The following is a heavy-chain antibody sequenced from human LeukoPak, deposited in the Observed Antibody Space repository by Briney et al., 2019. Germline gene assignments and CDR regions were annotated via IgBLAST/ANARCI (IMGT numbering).Heavy chain of an antibody. CDR2: VHLDGRT. D-gene: IGHD3-3*01. V-gene: IGHV4-4*02. CDR1: GGAITTTNW. CDR3: AREGGFYRPLDY. J-gene: IGHJ4*02. Sequence: SETLSLTCGVSGGAITTTNWWTWVRQPPGKGLEWIGEVHLDGRTNYNPSLESRLTISVDLSGNHISLRLTSVTAADTAVYYCAREGGFYRPLDYSGQGTLVTVSS.